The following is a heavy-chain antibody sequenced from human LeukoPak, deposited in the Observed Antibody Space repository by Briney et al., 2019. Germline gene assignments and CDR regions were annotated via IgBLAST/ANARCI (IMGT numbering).Heavy chain of an antibody. D-gene: IGHD3-10*01. J-gene: IGHJ6*02. V-gene: IGHV4-59*12. CDR2: IYYSGST. CDR1: GGSISRYY. Sequence: PSETPSLTCMVPGGSISRYYWSSVRQPLGKGLGWIGYIYYSGSTNYNPSLKSRVSMSVDTSKNHFSLNLSSLTAADTAVYFCARRGYYAVDVWGQGISVIVSS. CDR3: ARRGYYAVDV.